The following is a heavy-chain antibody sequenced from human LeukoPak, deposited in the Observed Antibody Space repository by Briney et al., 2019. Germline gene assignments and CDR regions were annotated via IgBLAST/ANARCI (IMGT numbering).Heavy chain of an antibody. V-gene: IGHV3-48*01. CDR1: GFTFSSYC. CDR2: IISSSITI. D-gene: IGHD3-3*01. CDR3: ARDSRFFDAFDI. J-gene: IGHJ3*02. Sequence: GGSLRLSCAASGFTFSSYCMSWVRQAPGKGLEWVAFIISSSITIDNADSVKGRFTISRDKVNNSLYLQMNSLRAEDTAVYYCARDSRFFDAFDIWGQGTMVTVSS.